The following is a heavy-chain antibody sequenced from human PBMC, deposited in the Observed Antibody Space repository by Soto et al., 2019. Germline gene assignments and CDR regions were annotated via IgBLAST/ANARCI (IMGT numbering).Heavy chain of an antibody. CDR3: ARPPGYISDWYYFDL. Sequence: QVQLVQSGAEVKKPGASVKVSCEASGYSFIDYYMHWVRQAPGQGVEWMGRISPKSGGTNYAQKFEGRVPMTWDTSLNTAYMELSSLISEDTAVYYCARPPGYISDWYYFDLWGQGTLVTVSS. J-gene: IGHJ4*02. D-gene: IGHD3-9*01. CDR1: GYSFIDYY. CDR2: ISPKSGGT. V-gene: IGHV1-2*02.